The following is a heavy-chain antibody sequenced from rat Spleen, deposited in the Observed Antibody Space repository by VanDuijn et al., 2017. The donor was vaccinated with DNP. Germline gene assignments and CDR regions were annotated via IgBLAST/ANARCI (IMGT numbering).Heavy chain of an antibody. V-gene: IGHV5S11*01. CDR3: XRWXSXHXXY. J-gene: IGHJ2*01. CDR2: IGSPAYAP. CDR1: GFTFSAYY. Sequence: EVQLVESGGGLVQPGRSLKLSCAASGFTFSAYYMAWVRQAPAKGLEWVAYIGSPAYAPYSTDSVKGRFTISRDNAKSTLYLQMNSLRSEEIATYXXXRWXSXHXXYWGQGVMVTVSS.